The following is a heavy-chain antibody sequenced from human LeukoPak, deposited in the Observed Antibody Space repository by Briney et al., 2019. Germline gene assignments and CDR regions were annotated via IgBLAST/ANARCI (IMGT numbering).Heavy chain of an antibody. J-gene: IGHJ4*02. CDR3: AKSGGYGLIDY. D-gene: IGHD1-26*01. CDR2: IYYSGST. Sequence: SETLSLTCTVSGGSISSSSYYWGWIRQPPGKGLEWIGSIYYSGSTYYNPSLKSRVTISIDTSKNQFSLRLNSVTAADTAMYYCAKSGGYGLIDYWGQGTRVTVSS. CDR1: GGSISSSSYY. V-gene: IGHV4-39*01.